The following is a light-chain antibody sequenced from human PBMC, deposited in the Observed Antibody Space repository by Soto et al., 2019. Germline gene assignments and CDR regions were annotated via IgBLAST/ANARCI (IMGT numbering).Light chain of an antibody. CDR2: DAS. J-gene: IGKJ1*01. CDR3: QQYDNLPPTWT. CDR1: QRVGTW. V-gene: IGKV1-33*01. Sequence: DIQMTQSPSTLSASVGGRFTITCRASQRVGTWVAWYQQKPGKAPKLLIYDASNLETGVPSRFSGGGSGTHFTFTISNLQPEDIATYYCQQYDNLPPTWTFGQGTKVDI.